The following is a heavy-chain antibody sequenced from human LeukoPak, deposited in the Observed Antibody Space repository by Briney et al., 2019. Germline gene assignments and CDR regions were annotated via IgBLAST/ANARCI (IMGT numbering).Heavy chain of an antibody. CDR3: ARDEDYCSGGSCYVSYYYYMDV. V-gene: IGHV1-2*02. Sequence: ASLKVSCEASGYTFTGYYMHWVRQAPGQGVEWMGGIKPNSGGTNYAQKFQGRVSMTRDTSIRTAYMELSRLRSDDTAVYYCARDEDYCSGGSCYVSYYYYMDVWGKGTTVTVSS. CDR1: GYTFTGYY. D-gene: IGHD2-15*01. CDR2: IKPNSGGT. J-gene: IGHJ6*03.